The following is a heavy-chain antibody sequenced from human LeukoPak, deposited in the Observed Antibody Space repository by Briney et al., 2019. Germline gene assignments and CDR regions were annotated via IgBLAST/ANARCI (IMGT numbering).Heavy chain of an antibody. D-gene: IGHD2-2*01. CDR3: ARVVPAAISYAFDI. Sequence: ASVKVSCKASGYTFTSYDINWVRQATGQGLEWMGWMNPNSGNTGYAQKLQGRVTMTRNTSISTAYMELSSLRSEDTAVYYCARVVPAAISYAFDIWGQGTMVTVSS. CDR1: GYTFTSYD. V-gene: IGHV1-8*01. J-gene: IGHJ3*02. CDR2: MNPNSGNT.